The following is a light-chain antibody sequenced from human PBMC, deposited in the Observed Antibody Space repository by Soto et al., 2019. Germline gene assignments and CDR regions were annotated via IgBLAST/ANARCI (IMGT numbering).Light chain of an antibody. CDR2: EVR. V-gene: IGLV2-14*03. Sequence: QSVLTQPASVSGSPGQSSTISCTGTSSDVGAYDFVSWYQQHPDKAPKLMIYEVRYRPSGVSNRFSGSKSVNTATLTISGLQAEDEADYYCSSYTTRSTRVFGTGTKVTVL. CDR1: SSDVGAYDF. CDR3: SSYTTRSTRV. J-gene: IGLJ1*01.